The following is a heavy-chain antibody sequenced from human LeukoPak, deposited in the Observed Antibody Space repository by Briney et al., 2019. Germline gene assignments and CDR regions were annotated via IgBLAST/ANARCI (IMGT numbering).Heavy chain of an antibody. V-gene: IGHV4-38-2*01. Sequence: PSETLSLTCAVSGYSISSGYYWGWIRQPPGKGLEWIGSIYHSGSTYYNPSLKSRVTISVDTSKNQFSLKLSSVTAADTAVYYCARASKVGYCTNGVCRPNWFDPWGQGTLVTVSS. J-gene: IGHJ5*02. CDR2: IYHSGST. D-gene: IGHD2-8*01. CDR1: GYSISSGYY. CDR3: ARASKVGYCTNGVCRPNWFDP.